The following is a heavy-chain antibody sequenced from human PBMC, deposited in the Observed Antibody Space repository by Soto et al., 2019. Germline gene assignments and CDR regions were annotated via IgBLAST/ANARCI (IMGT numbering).Heavy chain of an antibody. Sequence: SETLSLTCTVSGDSISSSSYYWGWIRQPPGKGLEWIGSMHYSGSTYYNPSLKSRVTITVDTSKNQFSLKLSSVTAADTAIYYCASSIAAAAHFMYWFDPWGQGTLVPVSS. J-gene: IGHJ5*02. V-gene: IGHV4-39*01. CDR1: GDSISSSSYY. D-gene: IGHD6-13*01. CDR3: ASSIAAAAHFMYWFDP. CDR2: MHYSGST.